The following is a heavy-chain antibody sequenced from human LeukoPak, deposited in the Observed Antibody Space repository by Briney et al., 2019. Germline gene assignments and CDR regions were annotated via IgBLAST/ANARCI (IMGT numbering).Heavy chain of an antibody. CDR3: ARPWGVPATRWFDP. J-gene: IGHJ5*02. V-gene: IGHV3-7*01. CDR2: IKQDGSDK. Sequence: GGSLRLSCAASGFTFSSYWMSWVRQAPGKGLEWVANIKQDGSDKYYVDSVKGRFTISRDNAKNSLYLQMNSLRADDTAVCYCARPWGVPATRWFDPWGQGTLVTVSS. D-gene: IGHD2-15*01. CDR1: GFTFSSYW.